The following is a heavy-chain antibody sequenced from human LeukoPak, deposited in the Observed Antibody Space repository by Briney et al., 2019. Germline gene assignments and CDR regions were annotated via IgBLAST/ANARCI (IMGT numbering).Heavy chain of an antibody. J-gene: IGHJ4*02. CDR2: ISGSGGST. CDR1: GFTVSNVA. CDR3: AKGLWELLYDY. V-gene: IGHV3-23*01. Sequence: GGSLRLSCAASGFTVSNVAMSWARQAPGKGLEWVSAISGSGGSTYYADSVKGRFTISRDNSKNTLYLQMNSLRAEDTAVYYCAKGLWELLYDYWGQGTLVTVSS. D-gene: IGHD1-26*01.